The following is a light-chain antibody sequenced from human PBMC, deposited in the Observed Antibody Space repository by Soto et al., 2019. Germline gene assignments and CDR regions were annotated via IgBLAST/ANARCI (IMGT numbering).Light chain of an antibody. CDR1: QTVSTY. J-gene: IGKJ4*01. CDR3: QQGSNWPLT. V-gene: IGKV3-11*01. Sequence: EIVLTQSPATLSLSPGERATLSCRASQTVSTYLAWYQQKPGQAPRLLIYDASNRATGIPARFSGSGSGTDFTLTIRSLEPEDFAAYYCQQGSNWPLTFGGGTKVETK. CDR2: DAS.